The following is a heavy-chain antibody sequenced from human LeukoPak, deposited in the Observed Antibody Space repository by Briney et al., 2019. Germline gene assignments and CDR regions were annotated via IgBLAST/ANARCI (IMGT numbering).Heavy chain of an antibody. CDR1: GCAFSNSW. V-gene: IGHV3-7*01. CDR3: ARDSGHGGIFDY. CDR2: INHDGSEK. J-gene: IGHJ4*02. D-gene: IGHD3-16*01. Sequence: QSGGSLRLSCAASGCAFSNSWMTWVRQAPGKGLEWVANINHDGSEKYYVDSMKGRFTISRDNVKNSLYLQVNSLRAEDTAVYYCARDSGHGGIFDYWGQGTLVTVSS.